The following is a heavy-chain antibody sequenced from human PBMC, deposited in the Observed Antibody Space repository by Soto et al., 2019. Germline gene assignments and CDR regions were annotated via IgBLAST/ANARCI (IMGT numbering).Heavy chain of an antibody. CDR3: ARAPSLRFFEWLRYGMDV. D-gene: IGHD3-3*01. CDR2: ISYDGSNK. V-gene: IGHV3-30-3*01. Sequence: GGSLRLSCAASGFTFSSYAMHWVRQAPGKGLEWVAVISYDGSNKYYADSVKGRFTISRDNSKNTLYLQMNNLRAEDTAVYYCARAPSLRFFEWLRYGMDVWGQGTTVTVSS. J-gene: IGHJ6*02. CDR1: GFTFSSYA.